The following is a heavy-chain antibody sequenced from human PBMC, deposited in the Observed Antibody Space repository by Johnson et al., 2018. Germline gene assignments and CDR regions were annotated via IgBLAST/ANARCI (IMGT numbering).Heavy chain of an antibody. V-gene: IGHV3-21*01. CDR2: ISSSSSYI. CDR3: ARDGSYYYYGMDV. J-gene: IGHJ6*02. CDR1: GFTFSSYS. Sequence: VQLQESGGGLVKPGGSLRLSCAASGFTFSSYSMNWVRQAPGKGLEWVSSISSSSSYIYYADSVKGRFTISRDNAKNSLYLQMNSLRAEETAVYYCARDGSYYYYGMDVWGQGTMVTFSS.